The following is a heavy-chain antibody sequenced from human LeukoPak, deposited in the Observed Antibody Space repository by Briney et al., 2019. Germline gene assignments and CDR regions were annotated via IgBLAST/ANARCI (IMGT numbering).Heavy chain of an antibody. CDR2: IYCGDSDT. CDR1: GYSFTSYW. Sequence: PGESLKISCKGSGYSFTSYWIGWVRQMPGKGLEWMGSIYCGDSDTRYSPSFQGQVTISADKSTRTAYLQWSSLKAPDTAMYYCARQYYYGSGSFGVGWFDPWGQGTLVTVSS. CDR3: ARQYYYGSGSFGVGWFDP. J-gene: IGHJ5*02. V-gene: IGHV5-51*01. D-gene: IGHD3-10*01.